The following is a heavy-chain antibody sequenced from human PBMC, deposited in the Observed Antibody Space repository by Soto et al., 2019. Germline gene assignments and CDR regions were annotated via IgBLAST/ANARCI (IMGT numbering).Heavy chain of an antibody. J-gene: IGHJ5*02. CDR1: GFIFSNSE. D-gene: IGHD3-22*01. V-gene: IGHV3-48*03. Sequence: PGGSLRLSCVVSGFIFSNSEMNWVRQAPGKGLEWVSYISSSGYTIHYADSVKGRFTISRDNAKNSLFLQMNSLRVDDTAIYYCARDSYYDTTGYYPRHNWFGPWGQGTLVTVYS. CDR3: ARDSYYDTTGYYPRHNWFGP. CDR2: ISSSGYTI.